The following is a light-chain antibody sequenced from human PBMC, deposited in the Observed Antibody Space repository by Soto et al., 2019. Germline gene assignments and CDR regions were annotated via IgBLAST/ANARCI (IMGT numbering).Light chain of an antibody. Sequence: DIQMSQSPSSLSASVGDRVTITCRTSQRISTYLNWYLQKPGMAPKLLIYATSSLQTGVQSRFSGDRSGTDFTLTISSLQPEDSGTYYCQQSYSNPLTFGGGTKVEIK. CDR3: QQSYSNPLT. CDR2: ATS. V-gene: IGKV1-39*01. CDR1: QRISTY. J-gene: IGKJ4*01.